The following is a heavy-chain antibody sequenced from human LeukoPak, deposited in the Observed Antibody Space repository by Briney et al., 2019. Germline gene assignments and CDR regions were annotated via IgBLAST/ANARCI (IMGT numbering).Heavy chain of an antibody. CDR1: GYSLTSYW. Sequence: GESLKISCKGSGYSLTSYWIGWVRQMPGKGLEWMGMIYPGDSDTRYSPSFQGQVTISADKSISTAYLQWSSLKASDTAMYYCARFRCSSTSCRPGYFDLWGRGTLVTVST. CDR3: ARFRCSSTSCRPGYFDL. V-gene: IGHV5-51*01. J-gene: IGHJ2*01. CDR2: IYPGDSDT. D-gene: IGHD2-2*01.